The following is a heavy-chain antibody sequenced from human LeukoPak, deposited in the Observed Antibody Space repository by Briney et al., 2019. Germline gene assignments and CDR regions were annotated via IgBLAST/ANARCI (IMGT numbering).Heavy chain of an antibody. D-gene: IGHD3-9*01. CDR2: ITYNGAAT. CDR1: GFSFGGYA. V-gene: IGHV3-23*01. CDR3: AKDGLYFDGSTHIYYFDS. J-gene: IGHJ4*02. Sequence: GGSLRLSCAASGFSFGGYAMTWVRQAPGKGLEWVSSITYNGAATYYLDSVRARFTISRDNSRSTLYLQMDSLTAEDTALYYCAKDGLYFDGSTHIYYFDSWGQGTLVAVSS.